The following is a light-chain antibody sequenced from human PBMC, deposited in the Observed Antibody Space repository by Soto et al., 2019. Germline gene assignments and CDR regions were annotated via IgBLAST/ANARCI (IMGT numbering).Light chain of an antibody. CDR3: QHYNSYSEA. CDR2: DIF. V-gene: IGKV3D-15*01. J-gene: IGKJ1*01. Sequence: EILITQSPATLSVSPGESATLSCRASQSVGSDLAWYQQKPGQAPRLVIYDIFTRDTGVPTRISGSGSWTEFTLTISRLQPDDVETDYCQHYNSYSEAFGQGTQVDIK. CDR1: QSVGSD.